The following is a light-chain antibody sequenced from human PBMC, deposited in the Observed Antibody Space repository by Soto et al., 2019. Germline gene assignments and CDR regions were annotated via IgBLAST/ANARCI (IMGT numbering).Light chain of an antibody. CDR1: QSVNSRY. J-gene: IGKJ1*01. V-gene: IGKV3-20*01. Sequence: EMVLTQSPGTLSLSPGERATLSCRTSQSVNSRYLAWYQHKPGQAPRLLIYGASNRATGIPDRFSGSASGTDFTLTISRLEPEDFAVYYCVRCDSSNSRWTFGQGTKVDI. CDR2: GAS. CDR3: VRCDSSNSRWT.